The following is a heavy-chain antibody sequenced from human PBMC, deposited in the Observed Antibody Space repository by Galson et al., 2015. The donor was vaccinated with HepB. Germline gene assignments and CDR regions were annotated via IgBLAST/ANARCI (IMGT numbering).Heavy chain of an antibody. Sequence: SLRLSCAASGFTFSSYGMHWVRQAPGKGLEWVAVISYDGSNKYYADSVKGRFTISRDNSKNTLYLQMNSLRAEDTAVYYCAKVQYYYDSSGINLWGRGTLVTVSS. CDR3: AKVQYYYDSSGINL. CDR2: ISYDGSNK. CDR1: GFTFSSYG. J-gene: IGHJ2*01. D-gene: IGHD3-22*01. V-gene: IGHV3-30*18.